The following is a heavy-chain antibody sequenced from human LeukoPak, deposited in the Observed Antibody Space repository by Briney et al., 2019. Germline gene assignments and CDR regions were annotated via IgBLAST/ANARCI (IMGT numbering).Heavy chain of an antibody. CDR3: AKEVWGLRYFDY. J-gene: IGHJ4*02. CDR2: ISSSSSYI. Sequence: GRSLRLSCAASGFTLTSYSMNWVRQAPGNGLEWVSSISSSSSYIYYADSVKGRLTISRDNAKDSLYLQMNSLRAEDTAVYYCAKEVWGLRYFDYWGQGTLVTVSS. CDR1: GFTLTSYS. D-gene: IGHD3-16*01. V-gene: IGHV3-21*04.